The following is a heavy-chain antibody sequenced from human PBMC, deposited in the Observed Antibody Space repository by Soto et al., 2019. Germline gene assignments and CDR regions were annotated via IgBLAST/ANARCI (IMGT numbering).Heavy chain of an antibody. J-gene: IGHJ6*02. D-gene: IGHD6-13*01. CDR3: ARPYSDIAAAGYRYDGMDV. CDR1: GGTFSSYA. CDR2: IIPIFGTA. V-gene: IGHV1-69*13. Sequence: SVKVSCKASGGTFSSYAISWVRQAPGQGLEWMGGIIPIFGTANYAQKFQGRVTITADESTSTAYMELSSLRSEDTAVYYCARPYSDIAAAGYRYDGMDVWGQGTTVTVSS.